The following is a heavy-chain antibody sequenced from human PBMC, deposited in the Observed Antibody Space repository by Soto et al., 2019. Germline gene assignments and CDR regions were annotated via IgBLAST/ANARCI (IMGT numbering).Heavy chain of an antibody. CDR3: AREVRSSEYGSSWYRVDY. CDR1: GGSISSYY. D-gene: IGHD6-13*01. Sequence: QVQLQESGPGLVKPSETLSLTCTVSGGSISSYYWSWIRQPAGKGLEWIGRIYTSGSTNYNPSLKPRVTMSVDTSKNHFSLSLRSVTAADSAVYYCAREVRSSEYGSSWYRVDYWGQGTLVTVSS. V-gene: IGHV4-4*07. CDR2: IYTSGST. J-gene: IGHJ4*02.